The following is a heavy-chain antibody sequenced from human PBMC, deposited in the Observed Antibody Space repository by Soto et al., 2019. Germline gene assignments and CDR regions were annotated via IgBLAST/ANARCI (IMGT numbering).Heavy chain of an antibody. CDR2: ISYDGSNK. CDR1: GFTFSSYA. D-gene: IGHD3-10*01. V-gene: IGHV3-30*04. Sequence: GGSLRLSCAASGFTFSSYAMHWVRQAPGKGLEWVAVISYDGSNKYYADSVKGRFTISRDNSKNTLYLQMNSLRAEDTAVYYCAKVRTMAQFDPWGQGTLVTVSS. J-gene: IGHJ5*02. CDR3: AKVRTMAQFDP.